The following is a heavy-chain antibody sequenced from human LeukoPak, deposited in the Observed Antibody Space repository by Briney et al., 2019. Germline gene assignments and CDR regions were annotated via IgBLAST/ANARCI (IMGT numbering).Heavy chain of an antibody. Sequence: SETLSLTCTVSGCSISSYYWSWIRPPAGKGLEWIGRIYTSGSTNYNPSLKSRVTMSVDTSKNQFSLKLSSVTAADTAVYYCARGTSYGDYDWFDPWGQGTLVTVSS. J-gene: IGHJ5*02. CDR1: GCSISSYY. V-gene: IGHV4-4*07. CDR2: IYTSGST. CDR3: ARGTSYGDYDWFDP. D-gene: IGHD4-17*01.